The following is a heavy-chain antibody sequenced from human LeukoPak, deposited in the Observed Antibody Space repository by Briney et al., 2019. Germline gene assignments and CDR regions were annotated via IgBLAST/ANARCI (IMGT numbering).Heavy chain of an antibody. V-gene: IGHV3-23*01. CDR1: GFTFSIYA. D-gene: IGHD3-10*01. Sequence: GGSLRLSCAASGFTFSIYAMSWVPQAPGKGLQWVSSITSRGESTWYVDSVKGRFTITRDNSENTLYLQMHSLRAEDTAVYCCARDRPNYCGSDGHYYRRDGDYWGRGTLVSVSS. J-gene: IGHJ4*02. CDR2: ITSRGEST. CDR3: ARDRPNYCGSDGHYYRRDGDY.